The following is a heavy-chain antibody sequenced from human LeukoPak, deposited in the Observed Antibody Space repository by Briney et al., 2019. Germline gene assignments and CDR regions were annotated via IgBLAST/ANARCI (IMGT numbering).Heavy chain of an antibody. D-gene: IGHD3-10*01. J-gene: IGHJ3*02. CDR2: ISGTGGST. CDR1: GFTFSSYA. V-gene: IGHV3-23*01. Sequence: GVSLRLSCAASGFTFSSYAMSWVRQAPGKGLEWVSAISGTGGSTYYADSVKGRFTISRDNSKNTLDLQMNSLRAEDTAVYYCAKETGYYYGSGSPRAFDIWGQGTMVTVSS. CDR3: AKETGYYYGSGSPRAFDI.